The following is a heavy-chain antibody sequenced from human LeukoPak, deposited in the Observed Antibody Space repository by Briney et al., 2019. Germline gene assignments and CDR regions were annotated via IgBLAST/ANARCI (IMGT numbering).Heavy chain of an antibody. Sequence: SETLSLTCTVSGGSISGYYWSWIRQPPGKGLEWIGYIYYSGSTNYNPSLKSRVTISVDTSKNQFSLKLSSVTAADTAVYYCAASSRHWYFDLWGRGTLVTVSS. CDR2: IYYSGST. V-gene: IGHV4-59*01. D-gene: IGHD3-16*02. CDR1: GGSISGYY. J-gene: IGHJ2*01. CDR3: AASSRHWYFDL.